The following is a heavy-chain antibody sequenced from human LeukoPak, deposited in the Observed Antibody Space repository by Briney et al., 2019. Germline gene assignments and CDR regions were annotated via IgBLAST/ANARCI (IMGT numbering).Heavy chain of an antibody. CDR1: GFTFGDYA. CDR2: IRSKAYGGTT. D-gene: IGHD5-18*01. CDR3: TRDWVRGYSYGLRAFDI. J-gene: IGHJ3*02. V-gene: IGHV3-49*04. Sequence: GGSLRLSCTASGFTFGDYAMSWVRQAPGKGLEWVGFIRSKAYGGTTEYAASVKGRFTISRDDSKSIAYLQMNSLKTEDTAAYYCTRDWVRGYSYGLRAFDIWGQGTMVTVSS.